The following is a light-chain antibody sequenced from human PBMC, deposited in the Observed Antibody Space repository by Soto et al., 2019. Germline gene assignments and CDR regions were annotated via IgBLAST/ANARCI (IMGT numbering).Light chain of an antibody. CDR3: QQYGSSPIT. CDR2: DAS. J-gene: IGKJ5*01. V-gene: IGKV3-20*01. Sequence: EIVLTQYPGTLSLSPGERATLSCRASQSVDSSYLAWYQQKPGQAPRLLIYDASARATGIPDRFSGSGSGTDFALTISRLEPEDFAVYYCQQYGSSPITFGQGTRLEIK. CDR1: QSVDSSY.